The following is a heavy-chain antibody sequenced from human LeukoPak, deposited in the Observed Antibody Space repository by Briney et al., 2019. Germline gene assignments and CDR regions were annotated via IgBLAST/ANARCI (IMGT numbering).Heavy chain of an antibody. V-gene: IGHV3-23*01. Sequence: QAGRSLRLSCAASGFTFSSYAMNWVRQAPGKGLEWVSAISGGGGTTYYADSVKGRFTISRDNSKNTLCLQMNSLRGEDTAVYYCAKDREGVSSGYDLEYFDYWGQGTLVTVSS. CDR2: ISGGGGTT. CDR3: AKDREGVSSGYDLEYFDY. CDR1: GFTFSSYA. J-gene: IGHJ4*02. D-gene: IGHD5-12*01.